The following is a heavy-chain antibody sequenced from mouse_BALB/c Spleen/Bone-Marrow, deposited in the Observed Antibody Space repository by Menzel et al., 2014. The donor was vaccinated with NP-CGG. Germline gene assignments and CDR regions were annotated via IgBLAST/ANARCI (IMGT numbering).Heavy chain of an antibody. CDR1: GFSLTSYG. D-gene: IGHD1-1*01. Sequence: VKVEESGPGLVAPSQSLSITCTVSGFSLTSYGVHWVRQPPGKGLEWLGVIWAGGSIIYNSALMSRLSISKDNSKSQVFLKMNSLQTDDTAMYYCASSYYGSSQFAYWGQGTLVTVSA. V-gene: IGHV2-9*02. J-gene: IGHJ3*01. CDR3: ASSYYGSSQFAY. CDR2: IWAGGSI.